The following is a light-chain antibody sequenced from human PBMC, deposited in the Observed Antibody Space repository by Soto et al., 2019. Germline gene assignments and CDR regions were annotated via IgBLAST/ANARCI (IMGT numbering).Light chain of an antibody. J-gene: IGKJ4*01. Sequence: ESVLTQSPGTLSLSPGERATLSCRASQSVSSSYLAWYQQKPGQAPRLLIYGASSRATGIPDRFSGSGSGTDFTLTISRLEPEDFAVYYCQQYGSSPAITFGGGTKV. CDR2: GAS. V-gene: IGKV3-20*01. CDR1: QSVSSSY. CDR3: QQYGSSPAIT.